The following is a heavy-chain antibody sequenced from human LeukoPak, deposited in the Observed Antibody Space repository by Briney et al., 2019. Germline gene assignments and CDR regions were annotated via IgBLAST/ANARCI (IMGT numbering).Heavy chain of an antibody. CDR2: IYYSGST. CDR1: GGSISSYY. CDR3: ARYGLYNWFDP. V-gene: IGHV4-59*01. D-gene: IGHD4-17*01. Sequence: SETLSLTCTVSGGSISSYYWSWIRQPPGKGLEWIGYIYYSGSTNYNPSLKSRVTISVDTSKNQFSLKLSSVTAADTAVYYCARYGLYNWFDPWGQGTLVTVSS. J-gene: IGHJ5*02.